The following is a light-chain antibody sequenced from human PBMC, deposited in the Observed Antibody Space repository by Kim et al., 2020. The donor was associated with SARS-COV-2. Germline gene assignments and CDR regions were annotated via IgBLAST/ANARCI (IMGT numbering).Light chain of an antibody. CDR1: ETGGNKF. CDR3: HHYGSSPVT. J-gene: IGKJ5*01. Sequence: SPGETATRSCRASETGGNKFLAWYQQRPGQAPRLLMFGASNRATGIPDRFTGSASGTDFTLTINRLEPEDFAMYYCHHYGSSPVTFGQGTRLEIK. CDR2: GAS. V-gene: IGKV3-20*01.